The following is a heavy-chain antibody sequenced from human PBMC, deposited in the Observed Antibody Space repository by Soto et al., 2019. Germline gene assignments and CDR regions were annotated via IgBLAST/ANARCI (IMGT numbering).Heavy chain of an antibody. D-gene: IGHD5-12*01. CDR1: GGSISSYY. Sequence: SETLSLTCTVSGGSISSYYWSWIRQPPGKGLEWIGYIYYSGSTNYNPSLKSRVTISVDTSKNQFSLKLSSVTAADTAVYYCARNRQDGYNLFWFDPWGQGTLVTVSS. CDR3: ARNRQDGYNLFWFDP. CDR2: IYYSGST. J-gene: IGHJ5*02. V-gene: IGHV4-59*01.